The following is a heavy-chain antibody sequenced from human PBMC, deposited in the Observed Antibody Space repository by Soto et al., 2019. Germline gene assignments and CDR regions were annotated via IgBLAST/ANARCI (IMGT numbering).Heavy chain of an antibody. Sequence: GGSLRLSCAASGFTFSSSAMSWVRQAPGKGLEWVSAISGSGGSTYYADSVKGRFTISRDNSKNTLYLQMSSLRVVVSAVYYCARDRQPDAIWTFDYWGRGILVTVSS. CDR1: GFTFSSSA. D-gene: IGHD2-8*01. J-gene: IGHJ4*02. CDR3: ARDRQPDAIWTFDY. CDR2: ISGSGGST. V-gene: IGHV3-23*01.